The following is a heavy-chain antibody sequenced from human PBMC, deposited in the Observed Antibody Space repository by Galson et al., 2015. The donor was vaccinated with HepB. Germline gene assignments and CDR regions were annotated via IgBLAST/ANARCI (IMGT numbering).Heavy chain of an antibody. CDR2: IYYSGST. V-gene: IGHV4-39*01. CDR1: GGSISNSTYY. CDR3: ASLSSVIGTFDY. D-gene: IGHD1-1*01. Sequence: ETLSLTCTVSGGSISNSTYYWGWIRQPPGKGLEWIGSIYYSGSTYYNPSLKSRVTISVDTSKNQFSLKLSSVTAADTAVYYCASLSSVIGTFDYWGQGTLVTVSS. J-gene: IGHJ4*02.